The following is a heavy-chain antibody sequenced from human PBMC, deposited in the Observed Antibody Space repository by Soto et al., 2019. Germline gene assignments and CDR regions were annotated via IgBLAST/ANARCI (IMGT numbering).Heavy chain of an antibody. D-gene: IGHD2-15*01. Sequence: QVQLVASGGGVVQPGRSLRLSCAAFGFTFSSYGMHWVRQAPGKGLEWVAVISYDGSNKYYADSVKGRFTISRDNSKNTLYLQMNSLRAEDTAVYYCAKERDIVVVVAPLDYWGQGTLVTVSS. CDR1: GFTFSSYG. CDR3: AKERDIVVVVAPLDY. V-gene: IGHV3-30*18. CDR2: ISYDGSNK. J-gene: IGHJ4*02.